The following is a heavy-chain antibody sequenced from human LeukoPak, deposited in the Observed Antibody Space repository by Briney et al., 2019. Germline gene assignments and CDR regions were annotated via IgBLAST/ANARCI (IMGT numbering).Heavy chain of an antibody. V-gene: IGHV3-7*01. J-gene: IGHJ4*02. CDR2: IKEDGSEI. CDR1: GFTVSSMY. Sequence: GGSLRLSCAASGFTVSSMYMSWVRQAPGKGLEWVANIKEDGSEIYYVDAVKGRFSISRDNAKTSLYLQMNNLSVADTAVYYCVTDQTGRHPYFFDYWGQGTLVTVSS. D-gene: IGHD3-10*01. CDR3: VTDQTGRHPYFFDY.